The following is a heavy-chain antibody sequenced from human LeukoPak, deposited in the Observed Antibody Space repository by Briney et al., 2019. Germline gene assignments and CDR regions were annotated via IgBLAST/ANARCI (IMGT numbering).Heavy chain of an antibody. CDR2: ISGSGGST. V-gene: IGHV3-23*01. J-gene: IGHJ4*02. CDR1: GFTFSSYA. CDR3: AKDMFPSGSYYEEPRSPFDY. Sequence: QPGGSLRLSCAASGFTFSSYAMSWVRQAPGKGLEWVSAISGSGGSTYYADSVKGRFTISRDNSKNTLYLQMNSLRAEDTAVYYCAKDMFPSGSYYEEPRSPFDYWGQGTLVTVSS. D-gene: IGHD1-26*01.